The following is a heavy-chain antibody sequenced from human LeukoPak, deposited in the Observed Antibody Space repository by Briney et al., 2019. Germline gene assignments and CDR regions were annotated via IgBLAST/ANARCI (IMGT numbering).Heavy chain of an antibody. CDR3: ARVGLGYCSSTSCFRSESHY. V-gene: IGHV1-18*01. CDR2: IIAYNGNT. Sequence: ASVKVSRKSSGYTFTSYGISWVRHPPGQGHEWMGWIIAYNGNTNYAQKLQGRVTMTTDTSTSTAYMELRSLRSDDTAVYYCARVGLGYCSSTSCFRSESHYWGQGTLVTVSS. J-gene: IGHJ4*02. CDR1: GYTFTSYG. D-gene: IGHD2-2*01.